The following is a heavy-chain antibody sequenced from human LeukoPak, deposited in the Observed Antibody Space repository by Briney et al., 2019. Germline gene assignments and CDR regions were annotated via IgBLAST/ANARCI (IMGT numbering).Heavy chain of an antibody. CDR2: TYYRSKWYN. D-gene: IGHD6-19*01. CDR3: ARGTRYSSGWTFDY. Sequence: SQTPSLTCDISGDSVSSNSAAWNWIRQSPSRGLEWLGRTYYRSKWYNDYAISVKSRITINPDTSKNQFSLQVNSVTPEDTAVYYCARGTRYSSGWTFDYWGQGTLVTVSS. J-gene: IGHJ4*02. CDR1: GDSVSSNSAA. V-gene: IGHV6-1*01.